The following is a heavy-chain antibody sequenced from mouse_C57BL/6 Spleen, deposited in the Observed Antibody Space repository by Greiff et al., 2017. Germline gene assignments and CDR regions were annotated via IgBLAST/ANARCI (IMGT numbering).Heavy chain of an antibody. D-gene: IGHD2-2*01. CDR1: GFTFSDYG. CDR2: ISSGSSTI. J-gene: IGHJ4*01. Sequence: EVKLVESGGGLVKPGGSLKLSCAASGFTFSDYGLHWVRQAPEKGLEWVAYISSGSSTIYYADTVKGRFTISRDNAKNTLFLQMTSLMSEDTAMYYCAMRLGLRAMDYWGQGTSVTVSS. V-gene: IGHV5-17*01. CDR3: AMRLGLRAMDY.